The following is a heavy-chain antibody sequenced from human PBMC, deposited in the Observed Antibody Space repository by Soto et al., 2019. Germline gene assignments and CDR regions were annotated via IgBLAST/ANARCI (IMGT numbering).Heavy chain of an antibody. V-gene: IGHV3-9*01. CDR2: ISWNSGSI. Sequence: EVQLVESGGGLVQPGRSLRLSCAASGFTFDDYAMHWVRQAPGKGLEWVSGISWNSGSIGYADSVKGRFTISRDNAKNSLYLQMNSLRAEDTALYYCAKAEAGGYSYGCYYDLWGRGTLVTVSS. D-gene: IGHD5-18*01. CDR3: AKAEAGGYSYGCYYDL. CDR1: GFTFDDYA. J-gene: IGHJ2*01.